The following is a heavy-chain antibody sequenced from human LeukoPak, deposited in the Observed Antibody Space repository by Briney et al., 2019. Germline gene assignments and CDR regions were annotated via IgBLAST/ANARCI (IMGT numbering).Heavy chain of an antibody. D-gene: IGHD1/OR15-1a*01. CDR1: GGSISSGSYY. Sequence: QPSETLSLTCTVSGGSISSGSYYWSWIRQPAGKGLEWIGRISTSGSTTYNSSLKSRVTISLDTSKNQFSLKLSSVTAADTAVYYCARGKQAVTIYYYYYYMDVWGKGTTVTVSS. J-gene: IGHJ6*03. CDR3: ARGKQAVTIYYYYYYMDV. CDR2: ISTSGST. V-gene: IGHV4-61*02.